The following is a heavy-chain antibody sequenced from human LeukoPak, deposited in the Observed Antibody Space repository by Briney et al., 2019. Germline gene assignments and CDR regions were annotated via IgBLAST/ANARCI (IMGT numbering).Heavy chain of an antibody. D-gene: IGHD6-13*01. V-gene: IGHV7-4-1*02. CDR2: INTNTGNP. Sequence: ASVKVSCEASGYTFTSYAMNWVRQAPGQGLEWMGWINTNTGNPTYAQGFTGRFVFSLDTSVSTAYLQISSLKAEDTAVYYCARIPDRYSSSWYWGFDYWGQGTLVTVSS. CDR3: ARIPDRYSSSWYWGFDY. J-gene: IGHJ4*02. CDR1: GYTFTSYA.